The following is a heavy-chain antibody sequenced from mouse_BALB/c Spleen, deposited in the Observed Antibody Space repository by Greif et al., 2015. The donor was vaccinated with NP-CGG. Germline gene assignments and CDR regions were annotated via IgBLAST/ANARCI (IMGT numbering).Heavy chain of an antibody. CDR1: GYTFTSYW. V-gene: IGHV1-7*01. CDR2: INLSTGYT. J-gene: IGHJ4*01. CDR3: ARGGTMDY. Sequence: VKLVESGAELAKPGASVKMSCKASGYTFTSYWMHWVKQRPGQGLEWIGYINLSTGYTEYNQKFKDKATLTADKSSSTAYMQLSSLTSEDSAVYYCARGGTMDYWGQGTSVTVSS.